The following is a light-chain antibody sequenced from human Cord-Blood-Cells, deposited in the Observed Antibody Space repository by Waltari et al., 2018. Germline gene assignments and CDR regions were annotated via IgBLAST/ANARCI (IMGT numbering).Light chain of an antibody. CDR1: SSDVGGYNY. CDR3: SSYTSSSTLYV. J-gene: IGLJ1*01. Sequence: QSALTQPASVSGSPGQSITISFTGTSSDVGGYNYVSWSQQHPGKAPKLMIYEVSNRPSGVSNRFSGSKSGNTASLTISGLQAEDEADYYCSSYTSSSTLYVFGTGTKVTVL. CDR2: EVS. V-gene: IGLV2-14*01.